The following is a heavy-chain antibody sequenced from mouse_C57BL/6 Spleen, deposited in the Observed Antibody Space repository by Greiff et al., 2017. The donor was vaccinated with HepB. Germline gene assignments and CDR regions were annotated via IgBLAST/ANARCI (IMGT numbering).Heavy chain of an antibody. CDR3: ARSGGYGNYPYFDY. CDR1: GYAFTNYL. J-gene: IGHJ2*01. V-gene: IGHV1-54*01. D-gene: IGHD2-1*01. CDR2: INPGSGGT. Sequence: QVQLQQSGAELVRPGTSVKVSCKASGYAFTNYLIEWVKQRPGQGLEWIGVINPGSGGTNYNEKFKGKATLTADKSSSTAYMQLSSLTSEDSAVYFCARSGGYGNYPYFDYWGQGTTLTVSS.